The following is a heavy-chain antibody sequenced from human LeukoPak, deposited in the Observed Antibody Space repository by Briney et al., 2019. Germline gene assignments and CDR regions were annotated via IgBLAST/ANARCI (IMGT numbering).Heavy chain of an antibody. V-gene: IGHV4/OR15-8*01. Sequence: SETLSLTCDVSGGSIDSTDWWNWVRQPPGQGLEWIGEIHHDGRINYNPSLKSRVTLSVDKSKNQFSLRLNSVTAADTAMYYCARSHDHLWGNYPDYWGQGTLVTVSS. CDR2: IHHDGRI. J-gene: IGHJ4*02. CDR3: ARSHDHLWGNYPDY. CDR1: GGSIDSTDW. D-gene: IGHD3-16*02.